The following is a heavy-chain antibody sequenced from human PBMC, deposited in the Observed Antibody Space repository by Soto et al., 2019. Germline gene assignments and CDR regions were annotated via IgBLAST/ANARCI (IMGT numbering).Heavy chain of an antibody. CDR2: INWNGGST. Sequence: GGSLRLSCAASGFTFDDYGMSWVRQAPGKGLEWVSGINWNGGSTGYADSVKGRFTISRDNAKNSLYLQMNSLRAEDTALYYCARVDGGYYYYGMDVWGQGTTVTVSS. D-gene: IGHD3-22*01. V-gene: IGHV3-20*04. J-gene: IGHJ6*02. CDR3: ARVDGGYYYYGMDV. CDR1: GFTFDDYG.